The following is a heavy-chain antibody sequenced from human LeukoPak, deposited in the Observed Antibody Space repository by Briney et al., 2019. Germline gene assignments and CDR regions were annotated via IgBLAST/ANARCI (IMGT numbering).Heavy chain of an antibody. V-gene: IGHV3-30*18. CDR2: ISYDGSNK. CDR3: AKELSAGTGGGWEDYFDY. CDR1: GFTFSSYG. J-gene: IGHJ4*02. D-gene: IGHD6-13*01. Sequence: GGSLRLSCAASGFTFSSYGMHWVRQAPGKGLEWVAVISYDGSNKFYADSVKGRFTISRDNSKSTLYLQMNSLRAEDTAVYYCAKELSAGTGGGWEDYFDYWGQGTLVTASA.